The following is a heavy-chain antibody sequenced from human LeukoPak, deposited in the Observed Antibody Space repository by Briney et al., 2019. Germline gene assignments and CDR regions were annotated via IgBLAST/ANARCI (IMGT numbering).Heavy chain of an antibody. D-gene: IGHD5-24*01. CDR3: ARGGWLQLGNYFDY. V-gene: IGHV3-30*04. CDR2: ISYDGSNK. CDR1: GFTFSSFA. Sequence: GGSLRLSCAGSGFTFSSFAIHWVRQAPGKGLEWVTVISYDGSNKYYADSVKGRFTISRDNSKNTLYLQMSSLRAEDTAVYYCARGGWLQLGNYFDYWGQGTLVTVSS. J-gene: IGHJ4*02.